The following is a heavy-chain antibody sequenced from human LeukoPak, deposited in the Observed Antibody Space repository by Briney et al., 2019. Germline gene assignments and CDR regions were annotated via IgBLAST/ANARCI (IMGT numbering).Heavy chain of an antibody. CDR3: ARDLNGHYLNY. J-gene: IGHJ4*02. D-gene: IGHD2-8*01. CDR2: INSDGIST. CDR1: GFTFSSCR. V-gene: IGHV3-74*01. Sequence: VGSLRHSCAASGFTFSSCRMHWVRQAPGKGLVWVSRINSDGISTRYGDSVKGRFTISRDNAKNTLYVQMNSLGAEDTAVYYCARDLNGHYLNYWGQGTLVTVSS.